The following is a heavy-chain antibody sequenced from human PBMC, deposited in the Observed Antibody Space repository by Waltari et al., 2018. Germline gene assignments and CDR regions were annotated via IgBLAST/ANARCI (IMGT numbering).Heavy chain of an antibody. CDR2: INPRGGTT. CDR1: GNTFTSYY. J-gene: IGHJ5*02. V-gene: IGHV1-46*01. CDR3: AIYSSGWYP. Sequence: QVQLVQSGAEVKKPGASVKVSCKASGNTFTSYYVPWVRQAPGQGLEWMGLINPRGGTTTYAQQFQGRVTMTGDTSTSRGYMELSSLRAEDTAVYYCAIYSSGWYPWGQGTLVTVSS. D-gene: IGHD6-19*01.